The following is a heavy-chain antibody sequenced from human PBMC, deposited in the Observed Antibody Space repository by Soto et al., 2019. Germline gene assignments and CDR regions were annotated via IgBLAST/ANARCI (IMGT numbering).Heavy chain of an antibody. CDR1: GGTFSSYA. D-gene: IGHD3-10*01. V-gene: IGHV1-69*01. CDR3: ARDAGYYYGSGSYYTPDYYYYGMDV. J-gene: IGHJ6*02. Sequence: QVQLVQSGAEVKKPGSSVKVSFKASGGTFSSYAISWVRQAPGQGLEWMGGIIPIFGTANYAQKFQGRVTITADESTSTAYMELSSLRSEDTAVYYCARDAGYYYGSGSYYTPDYYYYGMDVWGQGTTVTVSS. CDR2: IIPIFGTA.